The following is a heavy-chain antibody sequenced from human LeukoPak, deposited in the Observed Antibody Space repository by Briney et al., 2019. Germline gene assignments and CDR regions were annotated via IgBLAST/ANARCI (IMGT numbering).Heavy chain of an antibody. J-gene: IGHJ4*02. V-gene: IGHV1-46*01. Sequence: ASVKVSCKASGYTFTNYHLHWVQQAPGQGLEWMGIINPSGGGTSYAQKFQGRVTMTRDTSTNTVYMELSSLRSEDTAVYYCARLYDNGWYGPSDYWGQGTLVTVSS. CDR3: ARLYDNGWYGPSDY. CDR2: INPSGGGT. D-gene: IGHD6-19*01. CDR1: GYTFTNYH.